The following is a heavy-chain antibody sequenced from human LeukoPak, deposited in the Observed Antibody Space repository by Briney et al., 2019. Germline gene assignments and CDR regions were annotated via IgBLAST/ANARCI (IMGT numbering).Heavy chain of an antibody. CDR1: GFTFSSYA. CDR2: IWFDGSNK. J-gene: IGHJ4*02. Sequence: GGSLRLSCAASGFTFSSYAMSWVRQAPGKGLEWVALIWFDGSNKDYADSVKGRFTISRDNSNNMLYLQMNSLRTEDTAVYYCAKQGYGSGTYVLDYWGQGTLVTVSS. V-gene: IGHV3-33*03. CDR3: AKQGYGSGTYVLDY. D-gene: IGHD3-10*01.